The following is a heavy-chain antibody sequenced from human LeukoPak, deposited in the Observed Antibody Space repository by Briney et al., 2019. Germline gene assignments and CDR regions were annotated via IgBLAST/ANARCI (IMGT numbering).Heavy chain of an antibody. D-gene: IGHD3-9*01. CDR3: ARDRGYDILTGYYDY. V-gene: IGHV3-11*06. CDR2: ISSSSSYT. J-gene: IGHJ4*02. CDR1: GFTFSDYY. Sequence: GGSLRLSCAASGFTFSDYYMSWIRQAPGKGLEWDSYISSSSSYTNYADSVKGRFTISRDNAKNSLYLQMNSLRAEDTAVYYCARDRGYDILTGYYDYWGQGTLVTVSS.